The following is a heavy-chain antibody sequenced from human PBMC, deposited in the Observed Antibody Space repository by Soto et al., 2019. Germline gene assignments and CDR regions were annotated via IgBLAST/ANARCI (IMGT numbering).Heavy chain of an antibody. CDR1: GGTFSSYT. J-gene: IGHJ4*02. CDR3: AREPAGPAAIALKYFDY. Sequence: QVQLVQSGAEVKKPGSSVKVSCKASGGTFSSYTISWVRQAPGQGLEWMGRIIPILGIANYAQKFKGRVTITADKSTSTADMELSRLRSEDTAVYYCAREPAGPAAIALKYFDYWGQGTLVTVSS. CDR2: IIPILGIA. V-gene: IGHV1-69*08. D-gene: IGHD2-2*01.